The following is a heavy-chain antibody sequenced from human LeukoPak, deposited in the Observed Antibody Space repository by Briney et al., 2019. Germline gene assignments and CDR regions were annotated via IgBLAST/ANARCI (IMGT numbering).Heavy chain of an antibody. CDR2: ISPRGGGT. J-gene: IGHJ4*02. CDR3: AKDSIGYCSSTSCFTGDFDY. V-gene: IGHV3-23*01. CDR1: GFTFSNHG. D-gene: IGHD2-2*02. Sequence: GGTLRLSCAASGFTFSNHGMNWVRQAPGKGLEWLSGISPRGGGTYYADSVKGRFTISRDNSKNTLYLQMNSLRAEDTAVYYCAKDSIGYCSSTSCFTGDFDYWGQGTLVTVSS.